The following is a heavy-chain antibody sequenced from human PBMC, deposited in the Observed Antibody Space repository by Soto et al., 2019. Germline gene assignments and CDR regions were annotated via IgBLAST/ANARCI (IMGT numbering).Heavy chain of an antibody. CDR2: IIPIFGTA. V-gene: IGHV1-69*13. Sequence: GASVKVSCKASGGTFSSYAISWVRQAPGQGLEWMGGIIPIFGTANYAQKFQGRVTITADESTSTAYMELSSLRSEDTAVYYCARDRAYYDSSGYYFDYWGQGTLVTVSS. D-gene: IGHD3-22*01. CDR1: GGTFSSYA. CDR3: ARDRAYYDSSGYYFDY. J-gene: IGHJ4*02.